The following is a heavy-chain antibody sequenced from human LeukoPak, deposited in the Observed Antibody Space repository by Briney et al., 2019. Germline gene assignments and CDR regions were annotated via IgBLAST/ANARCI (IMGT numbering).Heavy chain of an antibody. J-gene: IGHJ3*02. D-gene: IGHD1-26*01. CDR2: INYSGNT. CDR3: ARPASSGSYDGAFDI. CDR1: GGSISSYY. Sequence: SETLSLTCTVSGGSISSYYWSWVRQPPGKGLEWIAYINYSGNTNYNPSLKSRVTISVDTSKNQFSLKLSSVTAADTAVYYCARPASSGSYDGAFDIWGQGTMVTVSS. V-gene: IGHV4-59*08.